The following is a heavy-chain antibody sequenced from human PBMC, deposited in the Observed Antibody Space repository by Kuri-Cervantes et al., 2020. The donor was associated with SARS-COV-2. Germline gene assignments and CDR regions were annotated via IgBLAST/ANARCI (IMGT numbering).Heavy chain of an antibody. CDR2: ISGSGGDT. CDR3: AKVILNSDSSTLGRFDF. Sequence: GESLKISCVASGFTFSNYALTWVRQAPGKGLEWVSAISGSGGDTYYADSVKGRFTISRDSSKNTLYLQTNSLRAEDTAIYYRAKVILNSDSSTLGRFDFWGLGTLVTVSS. D-gene: IGHD6-13*01. V-gene: IGHV3-23*01. J-gene: IGHJ4*02. CDR1: GFTFSNYA.